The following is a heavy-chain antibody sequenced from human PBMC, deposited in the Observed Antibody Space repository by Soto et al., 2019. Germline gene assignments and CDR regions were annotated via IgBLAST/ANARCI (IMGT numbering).Heavy chain of an antibody. CDR2: ISTSGST. D-gene: IGHD1-26*01. Sequence: SETLSLTCTVSGGSVSSSSYYWSWIRQPPGKGLEWIGYISTSGSTNHDPSLKSRVTVSVDTSKNQFSLKLSSVTAADTAVYYCATIGIVGATSVDYWGQGTLVTVSS. V-gene: IGHV4-61*01. CDR3: ATIGIVGATSVDY. J-gene: IGHJ4*02. CDR1: GGSVSSSSYY.